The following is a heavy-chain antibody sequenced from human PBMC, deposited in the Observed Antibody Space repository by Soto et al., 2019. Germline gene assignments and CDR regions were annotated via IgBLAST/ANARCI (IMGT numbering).Heavy chain of an antibody. CDR1: GFTFSSYA. V-gene: IGHV3-30-3*01. CDR3: ARAVYGGNRGYFQH. D-gene: IGHD4-17*01. CDR2: ISYDGSNK. Sequence: QVQLVESGGGVVQPGRSLRLSCAASGFTFSSYAMHWVRQAPGKGLEWVAVISYDGSNKYYADSVKGRFTISRDNSKNTLYLQMNSLRAEDTAVYYCARAVYGGNRGYFQHWGQGTLVTVSS. J-gene: IGHJ1*01.